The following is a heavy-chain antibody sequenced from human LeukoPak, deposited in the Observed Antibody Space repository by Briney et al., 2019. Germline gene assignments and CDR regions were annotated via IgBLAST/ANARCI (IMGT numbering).Heavy chain of an antibody. D-gene: IGHD1-26*01. Sequence: SETLSLTCTVSGASVSSASCWTWIRQPPGKGVEWIAHIYNGVNTNYNPSLKSRVTISVDTSKNQFSLRLNSVAAADTAVYYCARSRAFNSGAFDPWGQGSLVTVSS. CDR3: ARSRAFNSGAFDP. V-gene: IGHV4-61*01. J-gene: IGHJ5*02. CDR2: IYNGVNT. CDR1: GASVSSASC.